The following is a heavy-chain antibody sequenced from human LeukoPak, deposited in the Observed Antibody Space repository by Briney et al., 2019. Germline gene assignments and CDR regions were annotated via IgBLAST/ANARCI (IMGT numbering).Heavy chain of an antibody. D-gene: IGHD3-10*01. J-gene: IGHJ4*02. CDR2: IFPGDSDT. Sequence: GESLKISCKGSGYSFTSYWIGWVRQMPGKGLEWMGFIFPGDSDTRYSPSFQGQVTISADKSINTAYLQWTSLRASDTAMYYCATYYGSGSFFVYWGQGTLVTVSS. CDR1: GYSFTSYW. CDR3: ATYYGSGSFFVY. V-gene: IGHV5-51*01.